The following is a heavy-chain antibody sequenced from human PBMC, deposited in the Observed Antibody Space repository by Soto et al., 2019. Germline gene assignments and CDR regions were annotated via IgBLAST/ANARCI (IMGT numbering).Heavy chain of an antibody. V-gene: IGHV3-33*01. CDR3: ARWSLSGSDAFDI. CDR2: IWYDGSNK. J-gene: IGHJ3*02. D-gene: IGHD1-26*01. CDR1: GFTFSSYG. Sequence: GGSLRLSCAASGFTFSSYGMHWVRQAPGKGLEWVAVIWYDGSNKYYADSVKGRFTISRDNSKNTLYLQMNSLRAEDTAVYYCARWSLSGSDAFDIWGQGTIVTVSS.